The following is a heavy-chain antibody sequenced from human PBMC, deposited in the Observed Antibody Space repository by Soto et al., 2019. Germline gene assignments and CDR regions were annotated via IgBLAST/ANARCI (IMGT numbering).Heavy chain of an antibody. Sequence: GGSLRLSCADSGFTFDDYGMSWVRRAPGKGLEWVSAISGSGGSTYYADSVKGRFTISRDNSKNTLYLQMNSLRAEDTAVYYCAKDRVVGYWGQGTLVTVSS. J-gene: IGHJ4*02. CDR1: GFTFDDYG. CDR2: ISGSGGST. D-gene: IGHD2-15*01. CDR3: AKDRVVGY. V-gene: IGHV3-23*01.